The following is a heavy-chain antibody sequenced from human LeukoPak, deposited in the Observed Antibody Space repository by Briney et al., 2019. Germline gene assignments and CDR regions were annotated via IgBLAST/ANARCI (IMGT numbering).Heavy chain of an antibody. Sequence: SETLSLTCTVSGGSISSSSYYWGWIRQPPGKGLEWIGSIYYSGNTYYNTSLKSRVTISVDTSKNQFSLKLSSVTAADTAVYYCARVGAGYDILTGYYYPYWFDPWGQGTLVTVSS. J-gene: IGHJ5*02. CDR2: IYYSGNT. CDR3: ARVGAGYDILTGYYYPYWFDP. V-gene: IGHV4-39*07. CDR1: GGSISSSSYY. D-gene: IGHD3-9*01.